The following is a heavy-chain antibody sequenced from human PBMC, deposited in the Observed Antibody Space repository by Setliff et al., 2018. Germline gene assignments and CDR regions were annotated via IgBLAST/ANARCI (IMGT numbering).Heavy chain of an antibody. CDR3: AKFGPLDLTGDWAFDN. V-gene: IGHV3-30*18. CDR2: LSDDGSNE. Sequence: PGGSLRLSCAASGFTVSSFSMHWVRQAPVKGLDWVETLSDDGSNEFYADSVKGRLTIFRDNSKNTIYLQMSSLRADDTAMYYCAKFGPLDLTGDWAFDNWGQGTLVTVSS. D-gene: IGHD7-27*01. J-gene: IGHJ4*02. CDR1: GFTVSSFS.